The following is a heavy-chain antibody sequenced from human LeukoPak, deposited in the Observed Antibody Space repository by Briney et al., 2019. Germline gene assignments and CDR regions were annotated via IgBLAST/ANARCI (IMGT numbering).Heavy chain of an antibody. D-gene: IGHD3-16*01. CDR3: ARVWGFGAFDI. J-gene: IGHJ3*02. Sequence: SETLSLTCTVSGGSISSYYWSWIRQPPGKGPEWTGYIYYSGSTNYNPSLKSRVTMSVDTSKNQFSLKLSSVTAADTAVYYCARVWGFGAFDIWGQGTMVTVSS. CDR2: IYYSGST. V-gene: IGHV4-59*12. CDR1: GGSISSYY.